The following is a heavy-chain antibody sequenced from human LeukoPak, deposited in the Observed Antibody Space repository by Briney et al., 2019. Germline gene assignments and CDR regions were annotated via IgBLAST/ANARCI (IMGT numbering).Heavy chain of an antibody. CDR1: GFTFSSSW. CDR2: IKPDGSER. Sequence: GGSLRLSCAASGFTFSSSWMSWVRQAPGKGLEWVANIKPDGSERYYVDSRMRRFTISRDNAKNSLYLQMNSLRAEDTAMYYCARFGVPYGVDVWG. V-gene: IGHV3-7*05. J-gene: IGHJ6*02. CDR3: ARFGVPYGVDV. D-gene: IGHD2-8*01.